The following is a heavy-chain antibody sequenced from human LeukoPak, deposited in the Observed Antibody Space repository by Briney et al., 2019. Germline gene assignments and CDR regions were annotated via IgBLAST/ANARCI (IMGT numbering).Heavy chain of an antibody. CDR2: IYYSGST. Sequence: SETLSLTCTVSGGSISSSSYYWGWIRQPPGKGLEWIGSIYYSGSTYYNPSLKSRVTISVDTSKNQFFLKLSSVTAADTAVYYCARVSPDSSSWPAFDYWGQGTLVTVSS. V-gene: IGHV4-39*07. CDR3: ARVSPDSSSWPAFDY. D-gene: IGHD6-13*01. J-gene: IGHJ4*02. CDR1: GGSISSSSYY.